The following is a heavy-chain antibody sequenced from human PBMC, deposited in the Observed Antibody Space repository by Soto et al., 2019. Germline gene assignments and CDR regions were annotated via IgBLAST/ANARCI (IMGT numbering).Heavy chain of an antibody. V-gene: IGHV1-8*01. D-gene: IGHD1-20*01. CDR1: GYTFSTYD. Sequence: ASVKVSCKTSGYTFSTYDINWVRQTPGQGLEWMGWINPNADKTGFAQKFQGRVTLTRDTSINTVFMELNNLRDEDTALYYCARDNGMAGSFDPWGQGTLVTVSS. CDR2: INPNADKT. J-gene: IGHJ5*02. CDR3: ARDNGMAGSFDP.